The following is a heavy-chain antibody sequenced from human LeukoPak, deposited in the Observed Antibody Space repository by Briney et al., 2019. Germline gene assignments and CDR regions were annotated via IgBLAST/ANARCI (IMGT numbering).Heavy chain of an antibody. D-gene: IGHD3-22*01. V-gene: IGHV3-23*01. J-gene: IGHJ4*02. CDR1: GFTFSSYA. CDR2: ISGSGGST. CDR3: AKAYYYDSSGYPPDFDY. Sequence: GSLRLSCAASGFTFSSYAMSWVRQAPGKGLEWVSAISGSGGSTYYADSVKGRFTISRDNSKNTLYLQMNSLRAEDTAVYYCAKAYYYDSSGYPPDFDYWGQGTLVTVSS.